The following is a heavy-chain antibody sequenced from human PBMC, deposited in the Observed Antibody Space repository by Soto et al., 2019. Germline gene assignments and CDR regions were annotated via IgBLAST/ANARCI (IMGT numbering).Heavy chain of an antibody. V-gene: IGHV3-23*01. CDR3: AKDRVAAAGTPNDAFDI. CDR1: GFTFSSYA. Sequence: PGGSLRLSCAASGFTFSSYAMSWVRQAPGKGLEWVSAISGSGGSTYYADSVKGRFTISRDNSKNTLYLQMNGLRAEDTAVYYCAKDRVAAAGTPNDAFDIWGQGTMVTVSS. CDR2: ISGSGGST. D-gene: IGHD6-13*01. J-gene: IGHJ3*02.